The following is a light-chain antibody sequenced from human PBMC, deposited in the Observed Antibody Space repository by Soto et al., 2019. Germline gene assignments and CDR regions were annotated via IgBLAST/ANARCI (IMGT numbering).Light chain of an antibody. Sequence: QSVLTQPASVSGSPGQSITISCTGTNSDVGSYNLVSWYQQNPGKAPKLMIYEGSKRPSGVSNRFSGSKSGNTASLTISGLQAEDEADYYCCSYAGSFVVFGGGTQLTVL. CDR2: EGS. J-gene: IGLJ7*01. V-gene: IGLV2-23*01. CDR1: NSDVGSYNL. CDR3: CSYAGSFVV.